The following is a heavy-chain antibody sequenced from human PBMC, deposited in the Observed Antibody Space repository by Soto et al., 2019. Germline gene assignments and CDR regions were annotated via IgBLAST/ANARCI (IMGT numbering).Heavy chain of an antibody. D-gene: IGHD3-9*01. Sequence: GGSMRLSCATSGFTFSSYGMHGFRQAPGKGLEWVAVISYDGSNKYYADSVKGRFTISRDNSKNTLYLQMNSLRAEDTAVYYCAKDVVILRYFVLDAFDIWGQGTMVTVSS. J-gene: IGHJ3*02. CDR1: GFTFSSYG. CDR3: AKDVVILRYFVLDAFDI. V-gene: IGHV3-30*18. CDR2: ISYDGSNK.